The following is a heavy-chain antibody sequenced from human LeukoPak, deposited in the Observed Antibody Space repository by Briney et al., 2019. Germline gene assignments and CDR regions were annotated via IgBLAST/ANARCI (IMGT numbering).Heavy chain of an antibody. CDR2: IDPLDGET. Sequence: GASVKVSCKSSGYPFTDYYIHWLQQAPGKGLEWMGRIDPLDGETTYAETFLGRVTFTADTSTFTIYMELNSLTFADRAVYYCARDHEERGPYLDLWGQGTQVFVSS. J-gene: IGHJ4*02. CDR3: ARDHEERGPYLDL. D-gene: IGHD3-10*01. CDR1: GYPFTDYY. V-gene: IGHV1-69-2*01.